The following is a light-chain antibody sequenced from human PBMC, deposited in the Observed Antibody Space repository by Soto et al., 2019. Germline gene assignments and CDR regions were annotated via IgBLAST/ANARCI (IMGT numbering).Light chain of an antibody. CDR3: ETWDRNTVV. J-gene: IGLJ2*01. CDR1: SGHSSYI. Sequence: QSVLTQSSSASASLGSSVKLTCTLSSGHSSYIIAWHQQQPGKAPRYLMKLEGTGSYNKGSGVPDRFSGSSSGADRYLTISNLQFEDEADYYCETWDRNTVVVGGGTNDTVL. CDR2: LEGTGSY. V-gene: IGLV4-60*02.